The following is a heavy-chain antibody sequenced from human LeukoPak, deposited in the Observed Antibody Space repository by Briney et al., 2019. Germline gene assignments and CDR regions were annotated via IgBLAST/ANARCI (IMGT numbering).Heavy chain of an antibody. Sequence: AASVKVSCKVSGYTLTELSMHWVRQPPGKGLEWMGGFDPEDGETIYAQKFQGRVTMTEDTSTDTAYMELSSLRSEDTAVYYCATPGGSSRDFDYWGQGTLVTVSS. V-gene: IGHV1-24*01. J-gene: IGHJ4*02. CDR1: GYTLTELS. D-gene: IGHD6-13*01. CDR2: FDPEDGET. CDR3: ATPGGSSRDFDY.